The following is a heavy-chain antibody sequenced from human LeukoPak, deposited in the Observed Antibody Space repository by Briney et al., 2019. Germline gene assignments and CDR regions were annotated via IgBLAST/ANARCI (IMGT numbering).Heavy chain of an antibody. V-gene: IGHV3-23*01. CDR3: ASSTYYYDSSGYNDAFDI. D-gene: IGHD3-22*01. CDR1: GFSFSNYG. Sequence: GGSLRLSCAASGFSFSNYGMNWVRQAPGKGLEWVSGITGNGATTYYADSVKGRFTISRDNSRNTVYLQMNSLRAEDTAVYYCASSTYYYDSSGYNDAFDIWGQGTMVTVSS. J-gene: IGHJ3*02. CDR2: ITGNGATT.